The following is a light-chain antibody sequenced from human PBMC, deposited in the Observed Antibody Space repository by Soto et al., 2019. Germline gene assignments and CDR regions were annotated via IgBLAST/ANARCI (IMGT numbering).Light chain of an antibody. Sequence: QSVLTQPASVSWSPGQSITISCTGTSSDVGGYNYVSWYQQHPGQAPKLMIYDVSNRPSGVSNRFSGSKSGNTASLTISGLQAEDEADYYCTSYTSNSTPNDVFGTGTKVTVL. J-gene: IGLJ1*01. CDR1: SSDVGGYNY. CDR3: TSYTSNSTPNDV. V-gene: IGLV2-14*01. CDR2: DVS.